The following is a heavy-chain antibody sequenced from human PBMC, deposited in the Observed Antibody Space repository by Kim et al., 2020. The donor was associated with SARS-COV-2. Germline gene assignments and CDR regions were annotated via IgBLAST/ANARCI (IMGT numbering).Heavy chain of an antibody. CDR3: ARRGSSVFDY. Sequence: SETLSLTCTVSGGSISSSSYYWGWIRQPPGKGLEWIGSIYYSGSTYYNPSLKSRVTISVDTSKNQFSLKLSSVTAADTAVYYCARRGSSVFDYWGQGTLVTVSS. J-gene: IGHJ4*02. CDR2: IYYSGST. V-gene: IGHV4-39*01. CDR1: GGSISSSSYY. D-gene: IGHD6-13*01.